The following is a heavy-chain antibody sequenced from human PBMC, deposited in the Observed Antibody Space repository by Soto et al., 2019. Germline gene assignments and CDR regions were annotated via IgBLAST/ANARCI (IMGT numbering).Heavy chain of an antibody. CDR1: GYTFTSYG. D-gene: IGHD3-22*01. CDR2: ISAYNGNT. Sequence: QVQLVQSGAEVKKPGASVKVSCKASGYTFTSYGISWVRQAPGQGLEWMGWISAYNGNTNYAQKLQVRVTMTTDTSTSTAYMELRSLRSDDTAVYYCARERIDYGSSGEIPPLFEYWGQGTLVTVSS. V-gene: IGHV1-18*04. CDR3: ARERIDYGSSGEIPPLFEY. J-gene: IGHJ4*02.